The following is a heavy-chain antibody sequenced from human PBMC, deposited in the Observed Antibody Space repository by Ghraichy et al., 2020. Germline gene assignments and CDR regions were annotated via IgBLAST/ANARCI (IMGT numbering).Heavy chain of an antibody. V-gene: IGHV3-23*01. D-gene: IGHD6-13*01. CDR3: ARGGHYSPFDY. Sequence: GGSLRLSCVTSGFTFVNSALTWVRQAPGKGLEWVSTIAGDGSSVYYADSVKGRLTFSRDSSKNTASLQMNSLRAEDTAVYYCARGGHYSPFDYWGQGALVTVSS. CDR2: IAGDGSSV. J-gene: IGHJ4*02. CDR1: GFTFVNSA.